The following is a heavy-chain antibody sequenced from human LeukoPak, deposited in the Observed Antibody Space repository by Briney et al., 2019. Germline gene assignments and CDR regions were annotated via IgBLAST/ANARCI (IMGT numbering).Heavy chain of an antibody. D-gene: IGHD5-18*01. CDR2: IKEDGTET. J-gene: IGHJ4*02. CDR1: GFMFSSNW. V-gene: IGHV3-7*03. CDR3: VKGSTAMVTYYFDY. Sequence: GGSLRLSCAASGFMFSSNWMSWVRLAPGKGLEWVANIKEDGTETYYVDSVKGRFTISRDNAKNSLYLQMNSLRVEDTAIYYCVKGSTAMVTYYFDYWGQGTLVTVSS.